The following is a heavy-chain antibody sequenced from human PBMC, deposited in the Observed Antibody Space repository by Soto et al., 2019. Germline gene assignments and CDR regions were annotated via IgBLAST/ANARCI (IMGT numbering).Heavy chain of an antibody. J-gene: IGHJ4*02. CDR2: IIPTIGTT. D-gene: IGHD5-12*01. CDR1: GDTFTIFA. V-gene: IGHV1-69*12. Sequence: QVQLVQSGAEVKKPGSSVKVSCKDSGDTFTIFAISWVRQAPGQGLEWMGGIIPTIGTTNYAQRFQGRITITGDESTGTAYMELSSLKSEDTAVYYCARDLGSGYEPWDYWGQGTLVTVSS. CDR3: ARDLGSGYEPWDY.